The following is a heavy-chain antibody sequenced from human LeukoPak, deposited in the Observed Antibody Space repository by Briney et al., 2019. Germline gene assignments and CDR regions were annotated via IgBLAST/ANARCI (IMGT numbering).Heavy chain of an antibody. V-gene: IGHV6-1*01. J-gene: IGHJ4*02. CDR2: TFYRSKWYN. Sequence: SQTLSLTCAISGDSVSSNSAAWNWIRQSPSSGLGWLGRTFYRSKWYNEYRISVKSRITINPDTSKNQFSLKLSSVTAADTAVYYCAASTSYYYDTNTEALDYWGQGTLVTVSS. CDR3: AASTSYYYDTNTEALDY. D-gene: IGHD3-22*01. CDR1: GDSVSSNSAA.